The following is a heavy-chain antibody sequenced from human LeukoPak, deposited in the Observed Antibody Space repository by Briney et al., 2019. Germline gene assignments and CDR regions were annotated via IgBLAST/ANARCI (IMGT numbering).Heavy chain of an antibody. CDR1: GFTVSSYA. Sequence: GRSLRLSCTASGFTVSSYAMHWVRQAPGKGLECVAGISYDGSNKYYADSVKGRFTISRDNSKNTLYLQMNSLRAEDTAVYYCARGLDAFDIWGQGTMVTVSS. CDR2: ISYDGSNK. V-gene: IGHV3-30-3*01. CDR3: ARGLDAFDI. J-gene: IGHJ3*02.